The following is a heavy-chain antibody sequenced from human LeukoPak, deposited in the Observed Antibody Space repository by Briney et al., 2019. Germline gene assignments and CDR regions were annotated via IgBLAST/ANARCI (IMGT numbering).Heavy chain of an antibody. J-gene: IGHJ4*02. CDR3: ARTSSSGLVGGYYFDY. D-gene: IGHD6-19*01. V-gene: IGHV4-38-2*02. CDR2: IYHSGST. CDR1: GYSISSGYY. Sequence: SETLSLTCTVSGYSISSGYYWGWIRQPPGKGLEWIGSIYHSGSTYYNPSLKSRVTISVDTSKNQFSLKLSSVTAADTAVYYCARTSSSGLVGGYYFDYWGQGTLVTVSS.